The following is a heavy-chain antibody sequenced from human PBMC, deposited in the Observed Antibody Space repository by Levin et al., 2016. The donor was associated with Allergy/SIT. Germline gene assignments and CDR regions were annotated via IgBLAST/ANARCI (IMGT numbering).Heavy chain of an antibody. J-gene: IGHJ4*02. CDR3: ARMAWAAGPFDY. V-gene: IGHV4-59*08. CDR2: IYYSGST. D-gene: IGHD6-13*01. Sequence: WIRQPPGKGLEWIGYIYYSGSTNYNPSLKSRVTISVDTSKNQFSLKLSSVTAADTAVYYCARMAWAAGPFDYWGQGTLVTVSS.